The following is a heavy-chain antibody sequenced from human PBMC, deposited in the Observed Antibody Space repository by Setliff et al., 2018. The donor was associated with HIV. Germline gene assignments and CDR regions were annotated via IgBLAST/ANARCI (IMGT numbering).Heavy chain of an antibody. D-gene: IGHD3-3*01. CDR2: MNPFSGDT. CDR1: GYTFTSYG. V-gene: IGHV1-8*02. Sequence: ASVKVSCKASGYTFTSYGISWVRQATGQGLEWMARMNPFSGDTAFAQKFHGRVTLTRNTSRRTAHMTLNTLKYEDTAVYYCTRGPWGYDFWNGPSPMEVWGQGTSVTVS. CDR3: TRGPWGYDFWNGPSPMEV. J-gene: IGHJ6*02.